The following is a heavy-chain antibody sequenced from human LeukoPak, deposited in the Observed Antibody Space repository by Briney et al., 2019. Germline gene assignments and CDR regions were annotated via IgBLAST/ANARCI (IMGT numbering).Heavy chain of an antibody. D-gene: IGHD3-16*01. CDR1: GYTFTSYG. CDR3: ARAEVKLGEQTFDY. J-gene: IGHJ4*02. V-gene: IGHV1-18*01. CDR2: ISAYNGNT. Sequence: ASVKVSCKASGYTFTSYGISWVRQAPGQGLEWMGWISAYNGNTNYAQRLQGRVTMTTDTSTSTAYMELRSLRSDDTAVYYCARAEVKLGEQTFDYWGQGTLVTVSS.